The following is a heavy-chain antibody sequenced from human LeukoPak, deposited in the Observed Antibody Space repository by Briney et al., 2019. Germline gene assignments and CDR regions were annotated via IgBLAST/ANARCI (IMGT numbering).Heavy chain of an antibody. Sequence: PSETLSLTCSVSGVSISAYYWSWIRQSAGNRLEWIGRIYPGEGIYATATTSYNPSFKSRVTMSGDTSKTQLSLTLSSVTAADTAVYYCARDPTTVTTIFDSWGQGILVTVSS. D-gene: IGHD4-11*01. V-gene: IGHV4-4*07. CDR2: IYPGEGIYATATT. CDR1: GVSISAYY. J-gene: IGHJ4*02. CDR3: ARDPTTVTTIFDS.